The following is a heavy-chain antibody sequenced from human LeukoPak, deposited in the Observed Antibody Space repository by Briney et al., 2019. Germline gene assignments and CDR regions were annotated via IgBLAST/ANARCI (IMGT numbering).Heavy chain of an antibody. CDR1: GFTFSSYE. V-gene: IGHV3-48*03. D-gene: IGHD3-10*01. CDR3: ARVGLLWFGEFIDY. CDR2: ISSSGSTI. Sequence: GGSLRLSCAASGFTFSSYEMNWVRQAPGKGLEWVSYISSSGSTIYYADSVKGRFTISRDNAKNSLYLQMNSLRAEDTAVYYCARVGLLWFGEFIDYWGQGTLVTVSS. J-gene: IGHJ4*02.